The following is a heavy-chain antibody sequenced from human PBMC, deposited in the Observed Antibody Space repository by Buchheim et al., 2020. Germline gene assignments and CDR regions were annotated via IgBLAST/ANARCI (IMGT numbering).Heavy chain of an antibody. V-gene: IGHV3-48*03. CDR3: ARQFWSEFLTFEY. Sequence: EVQLVESGGGLVQPGGSLRLCCAASGFTFSSYEMNWVRQAPGKGLEWVSYITGSGSTIYYADSVKGRFTISRDNAKNSLYLQMNSLRAEDTAVYYCARQFWSEFLTFEYWGQGTL. J-gene: IGHJ4*02. D-gene: IGHD3-3*02. CDR1: GFTFSSYE. CDR2: ITGSGSTI.